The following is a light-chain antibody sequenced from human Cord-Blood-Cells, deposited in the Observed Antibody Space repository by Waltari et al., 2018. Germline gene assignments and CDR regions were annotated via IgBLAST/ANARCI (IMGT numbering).Light chain of an antibody. V-gene: IGLV2-14*01. Sequence: QSALTPPASVSGSPGQSIPISCTGTRSDVGGYNSVSWYQQHPGKAPKLMIYDVSNRPSGVSNRFSGSKSGNMASLTISGLQAEDEADYYCSSYTSSSTLGVFGGGTKLTVL. CDR2: DVS. CDR3: SSYTSSSTLGV. J-gene: IGLJ2*01. CDR1: RSDVGGYNS.